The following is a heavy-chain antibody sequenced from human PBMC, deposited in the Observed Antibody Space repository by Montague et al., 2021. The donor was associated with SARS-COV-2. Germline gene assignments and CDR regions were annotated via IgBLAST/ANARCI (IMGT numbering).Heavy chain of an antibody. CDR3: ARAGSGSYSFYYYYGMDV. D-gene: IGHD3-10*01. CDR2: IYYSGST. Sequence: SETLSLTCTVSGGSISSHYCSWIRQPQGKGLEWIGYIYYSGSTNYNPSLKSRVTISVDTSKNQFSLKLSSVTAADTAVYYCARAGSGSYSFYYYYGMDVWGQGTTVTVSS. CDR1: GGSISSHY. J-gene: IGHJ6*02. V-gene: IGHV4-59*08.